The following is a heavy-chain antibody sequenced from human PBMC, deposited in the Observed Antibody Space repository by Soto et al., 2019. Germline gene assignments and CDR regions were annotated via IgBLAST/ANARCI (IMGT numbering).Heavy chain of an antibody. V-gene: IGHV3-74*01. CDR1: GFTFSTSW. CDR3: AREPSYYGMDV. CDR2: IKSDGSYT. Sequence: PGGSLRLSCAASGFTFSTSWMHWVRQAPGKGLVWVSRIKSDGSYTTYADSVKGRFTISRDNAKNTLYLQINTLRAEDTAVYYCAREPSYYGMDVWGQGTTVTVSS. J-gene: IGHJ6*02.